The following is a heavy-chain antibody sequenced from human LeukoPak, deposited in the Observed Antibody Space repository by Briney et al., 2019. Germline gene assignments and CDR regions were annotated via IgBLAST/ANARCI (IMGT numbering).Heavy chain of an antibody. Sequence: GASLKISCQGSGYSFTSYWIGWVRQMPGKGLEWMGIIYPGDSDTRYSPSFQGQVTISADKSISTAYLQWSSLKASDTAIYYCARQWGDCSSTSCYSAYWGQGTLVTVPS. CDR1: GYSFTSYW. J-gene: IGHJ4*02. D-gene: IGHD2-2*01. CDR2: IYPGDSDT. CDR3: ARQWGDCSSTSCYSAY. V-gene: IGHV5-51*01.